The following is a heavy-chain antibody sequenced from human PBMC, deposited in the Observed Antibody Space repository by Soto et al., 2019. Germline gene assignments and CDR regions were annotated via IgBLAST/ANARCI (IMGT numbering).Heavy chain of an antibody. CDR3: ANSGYCSGGSCY. CDR2: ISYGGSNK. J-gene: IGHJ4*02. CDR1: GFTFSSYG. D-gene: IGHD2-15*01. Sequence: LRLSCAASGFTFSSYGMHWVRQAPGKGLEWVAVISYGGSNKYYADSVKGRFTISRDNSKNTLYLQMNSLRAEDTAVYYCANSGYCSGGSCYWGQGTLVTVSS. V-gene: IGHV3-30*18.